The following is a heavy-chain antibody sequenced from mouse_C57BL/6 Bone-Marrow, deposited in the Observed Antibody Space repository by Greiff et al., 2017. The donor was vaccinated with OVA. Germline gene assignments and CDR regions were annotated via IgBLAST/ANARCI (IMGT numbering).Heavy chain of an antibody. CDR1: GFNIKNTY. CDR3: ASHYYGSSFWFAY. V-gene: IGHV14-3*01. CDR2: IDPANGNT. D-gene: IGHD1-1*01. J-gene: IGHJ3*01. Sequence: VHVKQSVAELVRPGASVKLSCTASGFNIKNTYMHWVKQRPEQGLEWIGRIDPANGNTKYAPKFQGKATITADTSSNTAYLQLSSLTSEDTAIYYCASHYYGSSFWFAYWGQGTLVTVSA.